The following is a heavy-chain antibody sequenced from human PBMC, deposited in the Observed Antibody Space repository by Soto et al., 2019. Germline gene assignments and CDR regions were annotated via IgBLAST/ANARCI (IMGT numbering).Heavy chain of an antibody. CDR3: AILTCSGGPHDAFDI. V-gene: IGHV1-8*01. CDR2: MNPNSGNT. CDR1: GYTFTSYD. J-gene: IGHJ3*02. Sequence: GASVKVSCKASGYTFTSYDINWVRQATGQGLEWMGWMNPNSGNTGYAQKFQGRVTMTRNTFLSTAYMELSSLRSEDTAVYYCAILTCSGGPHDAFDIWGQGTMVTVSS. D-gene: IGHD2-15*01.